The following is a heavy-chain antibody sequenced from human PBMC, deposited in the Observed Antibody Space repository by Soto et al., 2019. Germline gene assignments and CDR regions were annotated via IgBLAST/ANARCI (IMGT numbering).Heavy chain of an antibody. CDR3: ATQAPAVFLLGNTPFDY. CDR2: INPSGGST. D-gene: IGHD6-13*01. CDR1: RSTCTTYH. Sequence: WKAFRSTCTTYHMHKVRQYPGQGLEWMGIINPSGGSTSYAQKFQCRVTMTRDTSTSTVYMELSSLRSEDTAVYYCATQAPAVFLLGNTPFDYCGQRTLVTVSS. J-gene: IGHJ4*02. V-gene: IGHV1-46*01.